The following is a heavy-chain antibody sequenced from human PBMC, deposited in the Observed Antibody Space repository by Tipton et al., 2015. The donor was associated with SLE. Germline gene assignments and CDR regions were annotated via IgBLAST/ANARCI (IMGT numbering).Heavy chain of an antibody. CDR2: ISSSSYYI. Sequence: QLVQSGGGFVQPGGSLRLSCAVSGFTFSNYSMNWVRQAPGKGLEWVSSISSSSYYIYYADSVKGRFTISRDNAKKSLYLQMNSLRAEDTAVYYCARGFLGMKAAQYYFDYWGQGTLVTVSS. J-gene: IGHJ4*02. CDR3: ARGFLGMKAAQYYFDY. D-gene: IGHD6-25*01. V-gene: IGHV3-21*03. CDR1: GFTFSNYS.